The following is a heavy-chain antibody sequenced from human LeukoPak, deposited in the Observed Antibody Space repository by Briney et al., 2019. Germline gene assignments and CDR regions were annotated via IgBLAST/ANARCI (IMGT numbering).Heavy chain of an antibody. J-gene: IGHJ4*02. CDR3: AKRSSQYFDY. V-gene: IGHV3-30*18. Sequence: GGSLRLSCAASGFTFSTYGMHWVRQAPGKGLEWVALISYDGGNKYYADSVKGRFTISRDNSKSTLYLQMNSLRAEDTAVYYCAKRSSQYFDYWGQGTLVTVSS. CDR1: GFTFSTYG. CDR2: ISYDGGNK.